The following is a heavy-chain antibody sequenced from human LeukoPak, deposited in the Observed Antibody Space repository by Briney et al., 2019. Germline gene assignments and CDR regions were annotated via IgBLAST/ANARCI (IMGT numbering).Heavy chain of an antibody. J-gene: IGHJ4*02. CDR3: ERHSSALYSGPDY. CDR2: IYTSGTT. D-gene: IGHD3-22*01. Sequence: NSSETLSLTCTVSGGSISGSYWSWIRQPPGKGLEWIGYIYTSGTTNYTPSLKSRVTISVDTSKNQFSLKLSSVTAADTAVYYCERHSSALYSGPDYWGQGTLVTVSS. V-gene: IGHV4-4*09. CDR1: GGSISGSY.